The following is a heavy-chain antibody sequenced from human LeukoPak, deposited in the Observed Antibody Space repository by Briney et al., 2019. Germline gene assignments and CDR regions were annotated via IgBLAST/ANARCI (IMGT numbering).Heavy chain of an antibody. CDR2: IYYSGST. D-gene: IGHD1-26*01. J-gene: IGHJ3*02. CDR3: ARDLVGVTGAFDI. CDR1: GGSISSYY. V-gene: IGHV4-59*01. Sequence: SETLSLTCTVSGGSISSYYWSWIRQPPGKGLEWIGYIYYSGSTNYNPSLKSRVTISVDTSKNQFSLKLSSVTAADTAVYYCARDLVGVTGAFDIWGQGTMVTVSS.